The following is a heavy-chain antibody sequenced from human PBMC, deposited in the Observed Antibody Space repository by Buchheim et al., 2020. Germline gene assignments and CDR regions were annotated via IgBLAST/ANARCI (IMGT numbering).Heavy chain of an antibody. CDR2: INAGNGNT. Sequence: QVQLVQSGAEVKKPGASVKVSCKASGYTFTSYAMHWVRQAPGQRLEWMGWINAGNGNTKYSQKFQGRVTITRDTSASTAYMELSSLRSEDTAVYYCARDGRVMYDSSGYYSSGYFDLWGHGTL. D-gene: IGHD3-22*01. CDR3: ARDGRVMYDSSGYYSSGYFDL. V-gene: IGHV1-3*01. J-gene: IGHJ2*01. CDR1: GYTFTSYA.